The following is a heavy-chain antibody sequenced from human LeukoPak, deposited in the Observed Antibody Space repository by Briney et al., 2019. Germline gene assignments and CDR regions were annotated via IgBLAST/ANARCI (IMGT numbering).Heavy chain of an antibody. CDR3: AKDIGDGYNYGIDY. CDR2: ISWDGGST. D-gene: IGHD5-24*01. CDR1: GFTFDDYT. J-gene: IGHJ4*02. V-gene: IGHV3-43*01. Sequence: GGSLRLSCAASGFTFDDYTMHWVRQAPGKGLEWFSLISWDGGSTYYADSVKGRFTISRDNSKNSLYLQMNSLRTEDTALYYCAKDIGDGYNYGIDYWGPGTLVTVSS.